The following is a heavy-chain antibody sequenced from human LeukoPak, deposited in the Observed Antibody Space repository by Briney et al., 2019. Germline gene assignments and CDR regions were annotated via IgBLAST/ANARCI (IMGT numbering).Heavy chain of an antibody. CDR3: ARGVTAALYDAFDI. D-gene: IGHD2-21*02. CDR1: GFSFSNYA. CDR2: ISYDGSNK. Sequence: GGSLRLSCAASGFSFSNYAMHWVRQAPGKGLEWVTLISYDGSNKYYADSVKGRFTISRDNSKNTLFLQMNSLRAEDTAVYYCARGVTAALYDAFDIWGQGTMVTVSS. V-gene: IGHV3-30-3*01. J-gene: IGHJ3*02.